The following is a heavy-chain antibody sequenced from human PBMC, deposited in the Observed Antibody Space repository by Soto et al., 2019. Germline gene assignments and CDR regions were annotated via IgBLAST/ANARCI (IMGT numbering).Heavy chain of an antibody. V-gene: IGHV4-59*01. Sequence: SETLSLTCTVSGDSISGYYWSWIRQPPGKGLEWIGYIYYSGSTNYNPSLKGRVTMSVDTSKNHFSLKLSSVTAAGTAVYFCAKYRRTDAEGYTFDYWGQGALVTVSS. D-gene: IGHD2-15*01. J-gene: IGHJ4*02. CDR3: AKYRRTDAEGYTFDY. CDR1: GDSISGYY. CDR2: IYYSGST.